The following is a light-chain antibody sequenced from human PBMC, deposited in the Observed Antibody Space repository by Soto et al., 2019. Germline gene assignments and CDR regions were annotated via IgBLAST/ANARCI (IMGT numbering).Light chain of an antibody. CDR1: QTFKNY. CDR3: QQSYLSLQS. CDR2: AAS. Sequence: DVQMTQSPSSLSAAVGDTVTITCRAGQTFKNYLNWYQHKPGKAPKLLIYAASSLQSGVPPRFSASASGTDFTLTITNLQPEDFATYYCQQSYLSLQSFGQGTKLPI. J-gene: IGKJ2*03. V-gene: IGKV1-39*01.